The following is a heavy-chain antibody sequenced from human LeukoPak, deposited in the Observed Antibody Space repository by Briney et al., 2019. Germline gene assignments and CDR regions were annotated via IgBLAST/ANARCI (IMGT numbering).Heavy chain of an antibody. Sequence: SETLSLTCIVSGGSISSSSYYWGWIRQPPGKGLEWIGSIHYSGSTYYNPSLKSRVTISVDTSKNQFSLKLTSVTAADTAVYYCARVTKGSIFGVVTHYWYLDVWGRGTLVTVSS. V-gene: IGHV4-39*01. D-gene: IGHD3-3*01. CDR1: GGSISSSSYY. J-gene: IGHJ2*01. CDR2: IHYSGST. CDR3: ARVTKGSIFGVVTHYWYLDV.